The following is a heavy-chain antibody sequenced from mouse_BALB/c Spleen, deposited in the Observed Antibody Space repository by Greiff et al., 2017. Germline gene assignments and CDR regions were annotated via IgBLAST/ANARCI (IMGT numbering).Heavy chain of an antibody. D-gene: IGHD2-4*01. CDR2: ISYSGST. V-gene: IGHV3-8*02. CDR1: GDSITSGY. Sequence: EVQRVESGPSLVKPSQTLSLTCSVTGDSITSGYWNWIRKFPGNKLEYMGYISYSGSTYYNPSLKSRISITRDTSKNQYYLQLNSVTTEDTATYYCARYGDYDDAMDYWGQGTSVTVSS. CDR3: ARYGDYDDAMDY. J-gene: IGHJ4*01.